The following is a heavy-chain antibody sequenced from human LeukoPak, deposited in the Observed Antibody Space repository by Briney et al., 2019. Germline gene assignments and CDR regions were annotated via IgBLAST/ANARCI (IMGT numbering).Heavy chain of an antibody. V-gene: IGHV4-34*01. D-gene: IGHD1-1*01. CDR3: ARDRRQRDYFDF. J-gene: IGHJ4*02. CDR2: INYSGNT. CDR1: SGSFSNYY. Sequence: SETLSLTCAVYSGSFSNYYWSWIRQPPGKGLQWIGSINYSGNTYYNPSLKSRVTISVDTSKNQFSLKLNSVTAADTAVYYCARDRRQRDYFDFWGQGARVTVSS.